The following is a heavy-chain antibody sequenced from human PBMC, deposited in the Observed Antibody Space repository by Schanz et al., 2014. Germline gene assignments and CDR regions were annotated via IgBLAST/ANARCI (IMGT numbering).Heavy chain of an antibody. CDR2: ISSSGSSI. V-gene: IGHV3-21*06. Sequence: EVQLVESGGGLVQPGRSLRLSCAASGFTFNNFNMNWVRQAPGKGLEWVSSISSSGSSIYYADSVKGRFTISRDNANNSLFLRMNSLRAEDAAVYYCASDYNYYETEAPWGQGTLVTVSS. J-gene: IGHJ5*02. CDR1: GFTFNNFN. CDR3: ASDYNYYETEAP. D-gene: IGHD3-22*01.